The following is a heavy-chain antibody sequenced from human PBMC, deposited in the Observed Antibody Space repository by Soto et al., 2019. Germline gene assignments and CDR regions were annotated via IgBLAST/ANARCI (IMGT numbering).Heavy chain of an antibody. J-gene: IGHJ6*02. CDR1: GYTFTGYY. D-gene: IGHD1-26*01. Sequence: QVQLVQSGAEVKKPGASVKVSCKTSGYTFTGYYIHWVRQAPGQGLEWMAWINPISGATKYEQKFQGRVTVTRDTSISSAYMELSSLRSDDTAVYFCAKGGAIVAAGTRVYLYNAMDVWGQGTTVTVSS. V-gene: IGHV1-2*02. CDR3: AKGGAIVAAGTRVYLYNAMDV. CDR2: INPISGAT.